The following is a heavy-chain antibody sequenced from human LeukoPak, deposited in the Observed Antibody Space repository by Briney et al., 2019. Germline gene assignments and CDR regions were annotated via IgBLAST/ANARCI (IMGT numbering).Heavy chain of an antibody. J-gene: IGHJ6*03. CDR3: ARDLSPYTAMVYYYYYMDV. D-gene: IGHD5-18*01. CDR1: GGSISSGSYY. V-gene: IGHV4-61*02. CDR2: IYTSGST. Sequence: SETLSLTCTVSGGSISSGSYYWSWIRQPAGKGLEWIGRIYTSGSTNYNPSLKSRVTISVDTSKNQFSLKLSSVTAADTAVYYCARDLSPYTAMVYYYYYMDVWGKGTTVTVSS.